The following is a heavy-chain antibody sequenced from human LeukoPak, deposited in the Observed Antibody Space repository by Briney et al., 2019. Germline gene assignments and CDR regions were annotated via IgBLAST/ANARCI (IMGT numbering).Heavy chain of an antibody. J-gene: IGHJ4*02. Sequence: AASVKVSCKASGYIFTDYAIQWVRQAPGQGLEWMGWINAGNGKTKYSQKFQGRVTITRDTSASTAYMELSGLRSDDTAVYYCARDRWTSTVTTYYLDFWGQGTLVTVSS. D-gene: IGHD4-17*01. CDR3: ARDRWTSTVTTYYLDF. CDR1: GYIFTDYA. V-gene: IGHV1-3*01. CDR2: INAGNGKT.